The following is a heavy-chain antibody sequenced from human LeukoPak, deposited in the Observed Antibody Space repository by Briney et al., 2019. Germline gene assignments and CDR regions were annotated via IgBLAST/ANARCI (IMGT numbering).Heavy chain of an antibody. CDR3: AREGEQLPYYFDY. Sequence: GGSLRLSCAASGFTFSSYGMHWVRQAPGKGLEWVSYISSSSSTIYYADSVKGRFTISRDNAKNSLYLQMNSLRAEDTAVYYCAREGEQLPYYFDYWGQGTLVTVSS. V-gene: IGHV3-48*01. J-gene: IGHJ4*02. CDR2: ISSSSSTI. CDR1: GFTFSSYG. D-gene: IGHD6-6*01.